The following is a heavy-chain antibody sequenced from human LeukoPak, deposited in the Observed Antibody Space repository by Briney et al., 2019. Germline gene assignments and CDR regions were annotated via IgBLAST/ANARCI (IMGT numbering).Heavy chain of an antibody. Sequence: PSETLSLTCTVSGGSISSYYWSWIRQPPGKGLEWIGYIYYSGSTNYNPSLKSRVTISVDTSKNQFSLKLSSVTAADTAVYYCARGIYDFWSGYYNRRGGSWFDPWGQGSLVTVSS. J-gene: IGHJ5*02. CDR3: ARGIYDFWSGYYNRRGGSWFDP. CDR1: GGSISSYY. D-gene: IGHD3-3*01. CDR2: IYYSGST. V-gene: IGHV4-59*12.